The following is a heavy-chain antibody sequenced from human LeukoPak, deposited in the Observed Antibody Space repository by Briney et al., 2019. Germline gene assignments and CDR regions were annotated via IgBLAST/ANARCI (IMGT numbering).Heavy chain of an antibody. D-gene: IGHD3-10*01. Sequence: SETLSLTCTVSGGSISGSSYYWGWIRQPPGKGLEWIGYIYYSGSTNYNPSLKSRVTISLDTSKNQFSLKLSSVTAADTAMYYCARDGYYYSGNYYAHRGLGYWGQGTLVTVSS. CDR3: ARDGYYYSGNYYAHRGLGY. CDR1: GGSISGSSYY. CDR2: IYYSGST. V-gene: IGHV4-61*01. J-gene: IGHJ4*02.